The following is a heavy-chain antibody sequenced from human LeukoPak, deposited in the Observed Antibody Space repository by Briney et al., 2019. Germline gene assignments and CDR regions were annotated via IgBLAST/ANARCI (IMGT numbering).Heavy chain of an antibody. V-gene: IGHV4-4*07. J-gene: IGHJ6*02. CDR1: GGSISSYY. Sequence: PSETLSLTCTVSGGSISSYYWSWIRQPAGKGLEWIGRIYTSGSTNYNPSLKSRVTMSVDTSKNQFSLKLSSVTAADTAVYYCARGGFLEWLPGGYYYGMDVWGQGTTVTVSS. D-gene: IGHD3-3*01. CDR3: ARGGFLEWLPGGYYYGMDV. CDR2: IYTSGST.